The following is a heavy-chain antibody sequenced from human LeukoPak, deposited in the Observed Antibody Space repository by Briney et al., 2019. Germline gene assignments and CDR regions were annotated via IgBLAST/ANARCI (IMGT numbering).Heavy chain of an antibody. D-gene: IGHD6-19*01. CDR2: IRYDGSNK. J-gene: IGHJ6*04. V-gene: IGHV3-30*02. CDR1: GFTFSSYG. CDR3: AKDRVAVAARVLDV. Sequence: HAGGSLRLSCAASGFTFSSYGMHWVRQAPAKGLERVAFIRYDGSNKYYADSVRGRFSISRDNSKNPLYLQMDSLRAEYTAVYYCAKDRVAVAARVLDVWGKETTVTVSS.